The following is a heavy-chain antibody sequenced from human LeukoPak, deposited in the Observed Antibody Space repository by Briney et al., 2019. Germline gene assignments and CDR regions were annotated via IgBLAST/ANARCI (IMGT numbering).Heavy chain of an antibody. D-gene: IGHD3-22*01. J-gene: IGHJ3*02. V-gene: IGHV1-2*06. CDR1: GYTFTGYY. CDR2: INPNSGGT. Sequence: ASVKVSCKASGYTFTGYYMHWVRQAPGQGLEWMGRINPNSGGTNYAQKFQGRVTMTRDTSISTAYMELSRLRSDDTAVYYCARGTEIYYDSSGYYYEVIGAFDIWAKGQWSPSLQ. CDR3: ARGTEIYYDSSGYYYEVIGAFDI.